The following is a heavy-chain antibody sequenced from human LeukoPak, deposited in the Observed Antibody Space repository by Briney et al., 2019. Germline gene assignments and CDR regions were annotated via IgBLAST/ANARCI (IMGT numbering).Heavy chain of an antibody. J-gene: IGHJ5*02. CDR3: AGNKVGNWFDP. Sequence: ASVKVSCKASGYTFTSYDINWVRQATGQGLEWMGWMSPNSGNTGYAQKFQGRVSITRNTSISTAYMELSSLRSEDTAVYYCAGNKVGNWFDPWGQGTLVTVSS. D-gene: IGHD5-12*01. CDR1: GYTFTSYD. V-gene: IGHV1-8*03. CDR2: MSPNSGNT.